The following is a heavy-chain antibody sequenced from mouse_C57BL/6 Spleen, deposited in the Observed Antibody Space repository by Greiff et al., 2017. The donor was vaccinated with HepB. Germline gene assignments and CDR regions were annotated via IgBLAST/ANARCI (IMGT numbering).Heavy chain of an antibody. CDR1: GYTFTDYE. D-gene: IGHD1-1*01. CDR3: TRKRITTVEGYFDV. V-gene: IGHV1-15*01. Sequence: QVQLQQSGAELVRPGASVTLSCKASGYTFTDYEMHWVKQTPVHGLEWIGAIDPETGGTAYNQKFKGKAILTADKSSSTAYMELRSLTSEDSAVYYCTRKRITTVEGYFDVWGTGTTVTVSS. J-gene: IGHJ1*03. CDR2: IDPETGGT.